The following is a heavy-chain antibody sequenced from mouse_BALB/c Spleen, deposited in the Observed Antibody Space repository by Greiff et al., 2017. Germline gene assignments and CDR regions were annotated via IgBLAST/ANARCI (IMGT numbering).Heavy chain of an antibody. CDR2: IDPANGNT. CDR3: AALYDLYFDY. V-gene: IGHV14-3*02. J-gene: IGHJ2*01. CDR1: GFNIKDTY. Sequence: VQLKESGAELVKPGASVKLSCTASGFNIKDTYMHWVKQRPEQGLEWIGRIDPANGNTKYDPKFQGKATITADTSSNTAYLQLSSLTSEDTAVYYCAALYDLYFDYWGQGTTLTVSS. D-gene: IGHD2-14*01.